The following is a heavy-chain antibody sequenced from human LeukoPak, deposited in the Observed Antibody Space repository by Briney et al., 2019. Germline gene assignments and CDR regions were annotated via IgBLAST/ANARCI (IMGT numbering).Heavy chain of an antibody. J-gene: IGHJ4*02. Sequence: GWSLILSCAASGFTSSSYAVHWVRQAPGKGLEWVAVISYDGSNKYYADSVKRRFNISRDNSKNTLYLQMNSLRAEDTAVYYCARGIAVAGLDYWGQGTLVTVSS. V-gene: IGHV3-30-3*01. CDR2: ISYDGSNK. D-gene: IGHD6-19*01. CDR1: GFTSSSYA. CDR3: ARGIAVAGLDY.